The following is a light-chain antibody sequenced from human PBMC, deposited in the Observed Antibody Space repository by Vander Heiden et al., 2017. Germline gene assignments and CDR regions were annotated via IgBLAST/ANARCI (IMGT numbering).Light chain of an antibody. CDR3: QQANSFPPYT. CDR1: RDINSW. V-gene: IGKV1-12*01. J-gene: IGKJ2*01. CDR2: PAS. Sequence: DIQMTQSPSSVSASVGDGVTITCRASRDINSWLAWYQQKPGKAPKLLIYPASTLQGGVPSGFSGSGSGTDYTLTISGLQPEDFATYYCQQANSFPPYTFGQGTKVEIK.